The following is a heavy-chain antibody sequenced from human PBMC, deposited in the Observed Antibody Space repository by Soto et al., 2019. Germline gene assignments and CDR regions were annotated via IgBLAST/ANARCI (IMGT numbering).Heavy chain of an antibody. CDR3: ARLLCLSATCYTGSRPFFDY. CDR2: IYPAASDA. V-gene: IGHV5-51*01. J-gene: IGHJ4*02. D-gene: IGHD3-16*02. CDR1: GYSFSDYW. Sequence: GESLTISCTWSGYSFSDYWIAWLRQAPGKDLEWVGVIYPAASDARYSPSFQGQVTISVDNSISTAYLQWSSLTASDTAIYYCARLLCLSATCYTGSRPFFDYWGRGALVTVSS.